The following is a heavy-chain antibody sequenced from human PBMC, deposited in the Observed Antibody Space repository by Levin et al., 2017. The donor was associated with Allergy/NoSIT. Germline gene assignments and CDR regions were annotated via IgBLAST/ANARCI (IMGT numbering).Heavy chain of an antibody. CDR3: ARAAVAGTVQY. J-gene: IGHJ4*02. CDR2: IKQDGSEK. D-gene: IGHD6-19*01. CDR1: GFTFSSYW. V-gene: IGHV3-7*01. Sequence: GESLKISCAASGFTFSSYWMSWVRQAPGKGLEWVANIKQDGSEKYYVDSVKGRFTISRDNAKNSLYLQMNSLRAEDTAVYYCARAAVAGTVQYWGQGTLVTVSS.